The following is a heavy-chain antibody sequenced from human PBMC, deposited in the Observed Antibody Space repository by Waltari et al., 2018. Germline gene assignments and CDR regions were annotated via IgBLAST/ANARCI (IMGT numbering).Heavy chain of an antibody. J-gene: IGHJ4*02. V-gene: IGHV4-39*01. CDR3: AGGKYYYDSSGYYRAQYFDY. CDR2: IYYSGST. Sequence: QLQLQESGPGLVKPSETLSLTCTVSGGSISSSSYYWGWIRQPPGKGLEWIGSIYYSGSTYYNPSLKSRVTISVDTSKNQFSLKLSSVTAADTAVYYCAGGKYYYDSSGYYRAQYFDYWGQGTLVTVSS. CDR1: GGSISSSSYY. D-gene: IGHD3-22*01.